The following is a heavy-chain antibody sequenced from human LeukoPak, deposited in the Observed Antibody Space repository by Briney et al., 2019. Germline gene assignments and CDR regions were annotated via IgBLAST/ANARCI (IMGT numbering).Heavy chain of an antibody. D-gene: IGHD2-2*02. Sequence: GGSLRLSCAASGFTFSNAWTRWVRQAPGKGLEWVGRIKNKTDGGTTDYAAPVKGRFTISRDDSKNTLYLQMNSLKTEDTAVYYCTTGPEIPHFDYWGQGTLVTVSS. J-gene: IGHJ4*02. V-gene: IGHV3-15*01. CDR3: TTGPEIPHFDY. CDR1: GFTFSNAW. CDR2: IKNKTDGGTT.